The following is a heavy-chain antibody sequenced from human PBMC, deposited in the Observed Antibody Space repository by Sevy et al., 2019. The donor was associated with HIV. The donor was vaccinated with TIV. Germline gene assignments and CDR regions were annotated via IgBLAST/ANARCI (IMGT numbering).Heavy chain of an antibody. CDR1: GFTFSSYS. Sequence: GGSLRLSCAASGFTFSSYSMNWVRQAPGKGLEWVSSISSSSSYIYYADSVKGRFTISRDNAKNSLYLQMNSLRAEDTAVYYCARGGYSYGADYYYYGMDVWGQGTTVTVSS. J-gene: IGHJ6*02. D-gene: IGHD5-18*01. CDR3: ARGGYSYGADYYYYGMDV. V-gene: IGHV3-21*01. CDR2: ISSSSSYI.